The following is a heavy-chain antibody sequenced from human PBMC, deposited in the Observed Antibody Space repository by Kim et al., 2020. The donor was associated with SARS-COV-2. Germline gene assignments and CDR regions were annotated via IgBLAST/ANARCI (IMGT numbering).Heavy chain of an antibody. Sequence: GGSLRLSCGASGFTVNNFAMSWVRQAPGKGLEWVSTDPGGGGRTFYADSVKGRFTISRDNSKNTVFLQMNSVRAEDTAVYYCAKAQPLSSGWYVLEDWGQGTLDRVSS. D-gene: IGHD6-19*01. J-gene: IGHJ4*02. CDR2: DPGGGGRT. CDR3: AKAQPLSSGWYVLED. V-gene: IGHV3-23*01. CDR1: GFTVNNFA.